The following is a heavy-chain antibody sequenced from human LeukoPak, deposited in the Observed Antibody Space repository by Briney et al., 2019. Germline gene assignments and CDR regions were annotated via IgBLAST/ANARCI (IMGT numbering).Heavy chain of an antibody. V-gene: IGHV4-61*02. CDR3: ARDTVSGDSDWFDY. CDR2: IYTSGST. J-gene: IGHJ4*02. CDR1: GDSISSSSYY. Sequence: PSETLSLTCTVSGDSISSSSYYWSWIRQPAGKGLEWIGRIYTSGSTNYNPSLKSRVTMSVDTSKNQFSLKLNSVTAADTAVYYCARDTVSGDSDWFDYWGQGTLVTVSS. D-gene: IGHD7-27*01.